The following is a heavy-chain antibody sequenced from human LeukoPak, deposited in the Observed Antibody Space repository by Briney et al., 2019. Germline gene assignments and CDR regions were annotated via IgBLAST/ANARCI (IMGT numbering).Heavy chain of an antibody. CDR3: ARLRERVSN. Sequence: SETLSLTCAVSGYSISSGYYWGWIRQPPGKGLEWIGSIYHSGSTYYNPSLKSRVTISVDTSKNQFSLKLSSVTAADTAVYYCARLRERVSNWGQGTLVTVSS. V-gene: IGHV4-38-2*01. CDR2: IYHSGST. CDR1: GYSISSGYY. J-gene: IGHJ4*02.